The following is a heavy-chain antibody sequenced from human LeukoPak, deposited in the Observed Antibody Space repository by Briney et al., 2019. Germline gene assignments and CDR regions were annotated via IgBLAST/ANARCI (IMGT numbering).Heavy chain of an antibody. Sequence: SETLSHTCAVYGGSFSAYYWSWIRQPPGKGLEWIGEINHSGSTNYNPSLKSRVTISVDTSKNQFSLKLSSVTAADTAVYYCARMSSSSAYYYYGMDVWGQGTTVTVSS. CDR3: ARMSSSSAYYYYGMDV. J-gene: IGHJ6*02. CDR1: GGSFSAYY. D-gene: IGHD6-6*01. CDR2: INHSGST. V-gene: IGHV4-34*01.